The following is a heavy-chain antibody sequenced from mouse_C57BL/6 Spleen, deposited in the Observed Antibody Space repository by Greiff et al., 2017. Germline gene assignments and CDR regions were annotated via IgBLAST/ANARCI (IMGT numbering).Heavy chain of an antibody. CDR1: GFTFSSYG. Sequence: EVQRVESGGDLVKPGGSLKLSCAASGFTFSSYGMSWVRQTPDKRLEWVATISSGGSYTYYPDSVKGRFTISRDKAKNTLYLQMSSLKSEDTAMYYCARHPQLAFDYWGQGTTLTVSS. D-gene: IGHD4-1*02. CDR2: ISSGGSYT. V-gene: IGHV5-6*01. CDR3: ARHPQLAFDY. J-gene: IGHJ2*01.